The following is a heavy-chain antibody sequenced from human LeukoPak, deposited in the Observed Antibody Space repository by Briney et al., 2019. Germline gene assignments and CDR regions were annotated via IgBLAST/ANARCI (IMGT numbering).Heavy chain of an antibody. CDR1: GFSVSSNY. V-gene: IGHV3-66*01. CDR3: ARVYYYGSGSFSFDY. CDR2: IYSDGST. J-gene: IGHJ4*02. Sequence: GGSLRLSCAASGFSVSSNYMSWVRQAPGKGLEWVPVIYSDGSTYYADSVKGRFTISRDYSKNTLFLQVNSLRAEDTAAYYCARVYYYGSGSFSFDYWGQGTLVTVSS. D-gene: IGHD3-10*01.